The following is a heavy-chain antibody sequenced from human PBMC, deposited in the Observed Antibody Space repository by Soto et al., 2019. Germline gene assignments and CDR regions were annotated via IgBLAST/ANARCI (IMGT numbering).Heavy chain of an antibody. CDR2: IGPSDSYT. V-gene: IGHV5-10-1*01. D-gene: IGHD3-9*01. CDR3: ARNYAAYYDILTGSETNYYYYGMDV. Sequence: GESLKISCKGSGYSFTSYWISWVRQMPGKGLEWMGRIGPSDSYTNYSPSFQGHVTISADKSISTAYLQWSSLKASDTAMYYCARNYAAYYDILTGSETNYYYYGMDVWGQGTTVTVYS. CDR1: GYSFTSYW. J-gene: IGHJ6*02.